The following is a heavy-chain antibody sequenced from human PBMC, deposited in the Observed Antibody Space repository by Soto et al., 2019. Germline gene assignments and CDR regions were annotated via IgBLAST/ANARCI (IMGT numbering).Heavy chain of an antibody. Sequence: QVQLQESGPGLVKPSQTLSLTCTVSGDSISSGGYFWNWIRQHPGKGLEWIGYIYYSGSTDYNPSLKSRVTISVDTSKNQFSLKLSSVTAEDTAVYYCARGPGIWGQGTLVTVSS. CDR1: GDSISSGGYF. CDR2: IYYSGST. V-gene: IGHV4-31*03. J-gene: IGHJ4*02. CDR3: ARGPGI.